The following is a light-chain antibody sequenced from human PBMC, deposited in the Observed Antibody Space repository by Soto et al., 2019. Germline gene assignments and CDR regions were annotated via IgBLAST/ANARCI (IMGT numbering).Light chain of an antibody. CDR1: QSVYSN. CDR3: QQYNNWPLT. J-gene: IGKJ4*01. Sequence: EIVMTQSPATLSVSPGERATLSCRASQSVYSNLAWYQQTPGQAPRLLIYGASTRATGIPARFSGSGSGTDFTLTISSLQSEYFAVYYSQQYNNWPLTFGGGTKVEIK. V-gene: IGKV3D-15*01. CDR2: GAS.